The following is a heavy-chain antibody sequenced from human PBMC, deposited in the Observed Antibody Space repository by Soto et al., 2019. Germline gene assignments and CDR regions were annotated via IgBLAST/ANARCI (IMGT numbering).Heavy chain of an antibody. Sequence: EVHLLESGGGLVQPGGSLRLSCAASGFTFSNYAMSWVRQAPGAGLEWVSAISSSSDNTYYADSVKGRFTISGDNAKNALSLQMDSLRAEDTAVYYCAKNGYGSDVLWWFDPWGEGTLVTVSS. CDR1: GFTFSNYA. V-gene: IGHV3-23*01. CDR2: ISSSSDNT. D-gene: IGHD5-12*01. J-gene: IGHJ5*02. CDR3: AKNGYGSDVLWWFDP.